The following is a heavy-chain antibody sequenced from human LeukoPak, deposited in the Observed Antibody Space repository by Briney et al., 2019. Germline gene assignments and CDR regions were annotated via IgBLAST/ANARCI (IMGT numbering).Heavy chain of an antibody. J-gene: IGHJ4*02. CDR2: INPNSGGT. V-gene: IGHV1-2*02. Sequence: GASVKVSCKASGYTFTGYYMHWVRQAPGQGLEWMGWINPNSGGTNYAQKFQGRVTMTRDTPISTAYMELSRLRSDDTAVYYCARDSSWGSYPGALEDWGQGTLVTVSS. CDR3: ARDSSWGSYPGALED. CDR1: GYTFTGYY. D-gene: IGHD1-26*01.